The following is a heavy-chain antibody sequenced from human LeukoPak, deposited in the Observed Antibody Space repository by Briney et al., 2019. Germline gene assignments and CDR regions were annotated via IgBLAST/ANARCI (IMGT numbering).Heavy chain of an antibody. CDR3: VRVRRGDSFDL. D-gene: IGHD4-17*01. Sequence: PGGSLRLSCEASGFTFSGRYMDWVRQAPGKGLEWVGRIRNAPNGYTTDYATSVKGRFIVSRDDSRNSLYLQMSSLKTEDTALYYCVRVRRGDSFDLWGQGTLVTVSS. CDR1: GFTFSGRY. J-gene: IGHJ4*02. V-gene: IGHV3-72*01. CDR2: IRNAPNGYTT.